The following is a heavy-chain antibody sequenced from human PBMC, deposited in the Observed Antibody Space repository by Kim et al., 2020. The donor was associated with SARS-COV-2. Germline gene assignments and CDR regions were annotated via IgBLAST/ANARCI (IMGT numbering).Heavy chain of an antibody. D-gene: IGHD3-22*01. CDR1: GYTFTSYG. CDR3: ASFYDSSGYYYYYYYGMDV. J-gene: IGHJ6*02. V-gene: IGHV1-18*01. CDR2: ISAYNGNT. Sequence: ASVKVSCKASGYTFTSYGISWVRQAPGQGLEWMGWISAYNGNTNYAQKLQGRVTMTTDTSTSTAYMELRSLRSDDTAVYYCASFYDSSGYYYYYYYGMDVWGQGTTVTVSS.